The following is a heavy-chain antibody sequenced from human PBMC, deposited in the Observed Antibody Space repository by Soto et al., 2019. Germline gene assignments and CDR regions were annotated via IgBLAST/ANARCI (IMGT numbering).Heavy chain of an antibody. D-gene: IGHD6-6*01. J-gene: IGHJ6*02. CDR3: ARDSYSSSSRYGMDV. V-gene: IGHV3-7*03. CDR2: IKQDGSEK. Sequence: PGGSLRLSCAASGFTFSSYWTSWVRQAPGKGLEWVANIKQDGSEKYYVDSVKGRFTISRDNAKNSLYLQMNSLRAEDTAVYYCARDSYSSSSRYGMDVWGQGTTVTVSS. CDR1: GFTFSSYW.